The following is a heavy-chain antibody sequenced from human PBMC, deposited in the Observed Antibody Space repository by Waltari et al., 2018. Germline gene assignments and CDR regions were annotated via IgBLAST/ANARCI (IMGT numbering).Heavy chain of an antibody. J-gene: IGHJ3*02. CDR3: ARRDTSYDFWSGTSDAFDI. D-gene: IGHD3-3*01. CDR2: IYHSGST. CDR1: GYSISSGYY. Sequence: VQLQESGPGLVKPSATLSLTCAVSGYSISSGYYWGWIRQPPAQGLEWIGSIYHSGSTYYNPSLKSRVTISVDTSKNQFSLKLSSVTAADTAVYYCARRDTSYDFWSGTSDAFDIWGQGTMVTVSS. V-gene: IGHV4-38-2*01.